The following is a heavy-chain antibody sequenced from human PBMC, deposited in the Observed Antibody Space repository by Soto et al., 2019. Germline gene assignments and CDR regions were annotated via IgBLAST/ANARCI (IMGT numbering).Heavy chain of an antibody. CDR2: INAGNGDT. V-gene: IGHV1-3*01. CDR1: RYSLTTYV. Sequence: ASLKLSCKASRYSLTTYVLHWVRQTPGQRLEWMGWINAGNGDTKYSEKFQGRVTITRDTSANTAYMELSSLRSEDTSVYYCARDPGTGAALRAYHFDYWGQGTLVTVS. J-gene: IGHJ4*02. D-gene: IGHD1-1*01. CDR3: ARDPGTGAALRAYHFDY.